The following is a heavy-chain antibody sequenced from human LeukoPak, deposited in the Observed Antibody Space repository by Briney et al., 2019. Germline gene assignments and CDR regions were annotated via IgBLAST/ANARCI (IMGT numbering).Heavy chain of an antibody. Sequence: PGGSLRLSCAASGFTVSSNYMSWVRQAPGKGLEWVSVIYSGGSTYYADSVKGRFTISRDNSKNTLYVQMNSLRAEDTAVYYCARPAVSGWSLDYWGQGTLVTVSS. CDR1: GFTVSSNY. CDR2: IYSGGST. V-gene: IGHV3-53*01. J-gene: IGHJ4*02. CDR3: ARPAVSGWSLDY. D-gene: IGHD6-19*01.